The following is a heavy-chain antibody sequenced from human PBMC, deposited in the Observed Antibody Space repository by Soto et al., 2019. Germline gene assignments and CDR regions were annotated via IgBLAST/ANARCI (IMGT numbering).Heavy chain of an antibody. J-gene: IGHJ3*01. CDR2: VSPISGNT. D-gene: IGHD4-4*01. CDR3: PRQPRRYSGNVRPVAFDF. V-gene: IGHV1-8*01. Sequence: QVQLVQSGAEVKKPGASVKVSCQASGYSFNDYAINWVRQAPGQGLEWMGWVSPISGNTGFAVKFQGRVSLTINSSRCTAFMELSSLRSDDTAVYFCPRQPRRYSGNVRPVAFDFCGQGTVVTVSS. CDR1: GYSFNDYA.